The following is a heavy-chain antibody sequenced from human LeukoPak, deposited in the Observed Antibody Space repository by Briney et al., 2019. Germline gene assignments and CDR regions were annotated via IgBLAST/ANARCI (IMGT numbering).Heavy chain of an antibody. Sequence: GGSLRLSCAASGFTFSNAWMSWVRQAPGKGLEWVGRIKSKTDGGTTDYAAPVKGRFTISRDDSKNTLYLQMNSLKTEDTAVYYCTTASGSYYGLDAFDIWGQGTMVTVSS. D-gene: IGHD1-26*01. CDR1: GFTFSNAW. J-gene: IGHJ3*02. CDR3: TTASGSYYGLDAFDI. V-gene: IGHV3-15*01. CDR2: IKSKTDGGTT.